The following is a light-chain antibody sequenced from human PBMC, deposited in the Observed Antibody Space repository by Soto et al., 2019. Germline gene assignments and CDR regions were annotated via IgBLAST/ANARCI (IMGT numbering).Light chain of an antibody. J-gene: IGKJ4*01. CDR1: QSISTY. CDR3: PPRNYWLP. CDR2: HES. V-gene: IGKV3-11*01. Sequence: EVVLTQSPATLSLSQGPSATLSCRASQSISTYLAWSQHKPGQTPRLLIYHESNRATGIPARFIVIGSGTDFTLPLRSLEPEEFAVDDCPPRNYWLPFGGGTKVDIK.